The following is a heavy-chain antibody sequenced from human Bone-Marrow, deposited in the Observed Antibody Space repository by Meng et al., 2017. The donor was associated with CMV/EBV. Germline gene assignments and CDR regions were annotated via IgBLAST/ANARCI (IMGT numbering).Heavy chain of an antibody. Sequence: LSLTCTVSGGSISSSSYYWGWIRQPPGKGLEWVAVISYDGSNKYYADSVKGRFTISRDNSKNTLYLQMNSLRSEDTAVYYCARAGGYYDSSGYYYGRSWFDPWGQGTLVTVSS. CDR1: GGSISSSS. D-gene: IGHD3-22*01. CDR3: ARAGGYYDSSGYYYGRSWFDP. V-gene: IGHV3-30*03. CDR2: ISYDGSNK. J-gene: IGHJ5*02.